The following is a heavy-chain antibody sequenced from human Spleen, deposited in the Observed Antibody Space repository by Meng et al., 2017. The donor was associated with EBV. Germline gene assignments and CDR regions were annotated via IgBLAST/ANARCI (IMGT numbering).Heavy chain of an antibody. D-gene: IGHD6-13*01. CDR3: ARDLWNSGWYGGFDY. CDR1: GFSVSDNY. CDR2: IYSGGST. Sequence: VELGGAGEGLIRRGGSLRLSCAASGFSVSDNYMSWVRQAPGKGLEWVSVIYSGGSTYYADSVKGRFTLSRDNSKNTLYLQMNSLRADDTAVYYCARDLWNSGWYGGFDYWGRGTLVTVSS. V-gene: IGHV3-53*01. J-gene: IGHJ4*02.